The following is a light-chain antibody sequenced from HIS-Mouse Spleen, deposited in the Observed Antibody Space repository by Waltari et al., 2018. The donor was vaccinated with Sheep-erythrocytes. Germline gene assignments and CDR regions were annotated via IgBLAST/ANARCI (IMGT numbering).Light chain of an antibody. CDR3: QTCGTGIHVV. CDR1: SGHSSYA. Sequence: QLVLIQSPSASASLGASVKLTCTLSSGHSSYAIAWHQQQPEKGPRYLMKLNSDGSHSKGDGIPDRFSGSSSGAERYLTISSLQSEDEADYYCQTCGTGIHVVFGGGTKLTVL. V-gene: IGLV4-69*01. CDR2: LNSDGSH. J-gene: IGLJ2*01.